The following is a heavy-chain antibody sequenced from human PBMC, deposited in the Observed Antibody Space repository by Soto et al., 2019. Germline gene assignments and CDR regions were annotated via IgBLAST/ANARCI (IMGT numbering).Heavy chain of an antibody. D-gene: IGHD3-22*01. CDR2: IIPIFGTA. Sequence: ASVKVSCKASGGTFSSYAISWVRQAPGQGLEWMGGIIPIFGTANYAQKFQGRVTITADESTSTAYMELSSLRSEDTAVYYCARCVSNQYYYDSSGYYFDYWGQGTLVTVSS. CDR1: GGTFSSYA. CDR3: ARCVSNQYYYDSSGYYFDY. J-gene: IGHJ4*02. V-gene: IGHV1-69*13.